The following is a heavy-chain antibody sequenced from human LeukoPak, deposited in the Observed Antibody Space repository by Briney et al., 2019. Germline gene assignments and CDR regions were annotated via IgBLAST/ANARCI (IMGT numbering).Heavy chain of an antibody. D-gene: IGHD1-7*01. CDR2: IYPVGNT. V-gene: IGHV3-53*01. Sequence: GGSLRLSCVASGFTVSNNYMAWVRQAPGKGLEWVSMIYPVGNTYYAGSVKGRFTISRDNSWNMVDLQMNSLRAEDTAVYYCARGGLELRPAYFDYWGQGSLVTVCS. CDR3: ARGGLELRPAYFDY. J-gene: IGHJ4*02. CDR1: GFTVSNNY.